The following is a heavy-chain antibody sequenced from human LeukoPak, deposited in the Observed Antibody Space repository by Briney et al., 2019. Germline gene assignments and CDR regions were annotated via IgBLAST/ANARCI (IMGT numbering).Heavy chain of an antibody. Sequence: GGSLRLSCAASGFTFSSYSMNWVRQAPGKGLEWVSVISSSGGSTYYADSVKGRFTISRDNSKNTLCLQMNGLRAEDTAVYYCAKDDDNNAKLLLDYWGQGTLVTVSS. CDR2: ISSSGGST. D-gene: IGHD3-9*01. CDR1: GFTFSSYS. V-gene: IGHV3-23*01. CDR3: AKDDDNNAKLLLDY. J-gene: IGHJ4*02.